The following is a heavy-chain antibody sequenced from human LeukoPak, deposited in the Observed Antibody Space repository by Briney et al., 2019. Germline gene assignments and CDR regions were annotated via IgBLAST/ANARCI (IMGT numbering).Heavy chain of an antibody. V-gene: IGHV3-23*01. J-gene: IGHJ2*01. Sequence: GGSLRLSCAASGFTFSSYAMSWVRQAPGKGLEWVSAISGSGGSTYYADSVKGRFTISRDNSKNTVYLQMNSLRAEDTALYYCAKGIGTGGTGWYFDLWGRGTLVTVSS. CDR3: AKGIGTGGTGWYFDL. CDR1: GFTFSSYA. D-gene: IGHD6-13*01. CDR2: ISGSGGST.